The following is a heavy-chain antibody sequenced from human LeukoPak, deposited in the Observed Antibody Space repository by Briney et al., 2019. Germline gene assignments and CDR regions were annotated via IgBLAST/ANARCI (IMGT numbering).Heavy chain of an antibody. J-gene: IGHJ5*02. CDR3: ASRIFGVVGFDP. D-gene: IGHD3-3*02. V-gene: IGHV3-11*01. CDR2: ISSSGSTI. Sequence: KSGGSLRLSCAASGFTFSDYYMSWIRQAPGKGLEWVSYISSSGSTIYYADPVKGRFTISRYNAKNSLYLQMNSLRAEDTAVYYCASRIFGVVGFDPWGQGTLVTVSS. CDR1: GFTFSDYY.